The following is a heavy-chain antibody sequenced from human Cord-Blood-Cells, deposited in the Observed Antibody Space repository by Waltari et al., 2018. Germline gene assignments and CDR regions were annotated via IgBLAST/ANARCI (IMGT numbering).Heavy chain of an antibody. CDR1: GGSISSSSYY. CDR3: ARHDPGTTVTTWVN. Sequence: QLQLQESGPGLVKPSETLSLTCTVSGGSISSSSYYWGWTRQPPGRGLAWIGRIYYSGSTASNPSLNSRVTISVNTSKNQFSLQPSSVTGADTAVYYLARHDPGTTVTTWVNWGHGTLVTVSS. CDR2: IYYSGST. D-gene: IGHD4-17*01. V-gene: IGHV4-39*01. J-gene: IGHJ4*01.